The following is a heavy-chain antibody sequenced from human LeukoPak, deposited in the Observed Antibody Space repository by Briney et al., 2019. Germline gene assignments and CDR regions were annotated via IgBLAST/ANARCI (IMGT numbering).Heavy chain of an antibody. CDR2: ISSSGSTI. V-gene: IGHV3-48*03. CDR3: ARGKGLRYFDWLPTFDY. Sequence: GGSLRLSCAASGFTFSSYEMNWVRQAPGKGLEWVSYISSSGSTIYYADSVKGRFTISRDNAKNSLYLQMNSLRAEDTAVYYCARGKGLRYFDWLPTFDYWGQGTLVTVPS. CDR1: GFTFSSYE. J-gene: IGHJ4*02. D-gene: IGHD3-9*01.